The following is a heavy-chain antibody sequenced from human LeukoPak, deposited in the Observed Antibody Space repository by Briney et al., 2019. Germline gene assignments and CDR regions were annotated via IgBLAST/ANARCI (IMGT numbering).Heavy chain of an antibody. CDR1: GYSISSGYY. V-gene: IGHV4-38-2*02. Sequence: PSETLSLTCTVSGYSISSGYYWGWIRQPPGKGLEWIGSIYHSGSTYYNPSLKSRVTISVDTSKNQFSLKLSSVTAADTAVYYCAKTSYGDYAGDDYWGQGTLVTVSS. J-gene: IGHJ4*02. D-gene: IGHD4-17*01. CDR2: IYHSGST. CDR3: AKTSYGDYAGDDY.